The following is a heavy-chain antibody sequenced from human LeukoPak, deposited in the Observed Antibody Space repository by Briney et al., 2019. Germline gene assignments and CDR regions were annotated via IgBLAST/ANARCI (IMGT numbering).Heavy chain of an antibody. D-gene: IGHD3-22*01. Sequence: ASVKVSCKASGGTFSSYAISWVRQAPGQGLEWMGGIIPIFGTANYAQKFQGRVTITADESTSTAYMELSSLRSEDTAVYYCARAPALYDSSGYYYFWFDPWGQGTLVTVSS. CDR2: IIPIFGTA. CDR1: GGTFSSYA. V-gene: IGHV1-69*13. J-gene: IGHJ5*02. CDR3: ARAPALYDSSGYYYFWFDP.